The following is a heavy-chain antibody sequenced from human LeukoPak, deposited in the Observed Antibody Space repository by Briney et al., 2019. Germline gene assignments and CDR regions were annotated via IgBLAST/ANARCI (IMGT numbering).Heavy chain of an antibody. CDR1: GFTVITND. CDR2: LYSDGNT. Sequence: GGSLRLSCAASGFTVITNDMTWVRQAPGKGLEWVSVLYSDGNTKYADSVQGRFTISRDNSKNTLYLGMNSLSPDDTAVYYCARGVEPLSANTLAYWGQGTLVTVSS. D-gene: IGHD3-16*01. V-gene: IGHV3-53*01. J-gene: IGHJ4*02. CDR3: ARGVEPLSANTLAY.